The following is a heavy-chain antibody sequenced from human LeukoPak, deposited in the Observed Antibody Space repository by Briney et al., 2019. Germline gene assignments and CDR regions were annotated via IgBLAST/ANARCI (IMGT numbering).Heavy chain of an antibody. CDR1: GFTFDDYA. V-gene: IGHV3-9*01. J-gene: IGHJ4*02. CDR3: AKGRRGFGFGGGNYFDY. Sequence: GGSLRLSCAASGFTFDDYAMHWVRHAPGKGLEWVSGINWSSGSIGYADSVKGRFTISRDNAKNSLYLQMNSLRTEDTALYYCAKGRRGFGFGGGNYFDYWGQGTLVTVSS. D-gene: IGHD3-10*01. CDR2: INWSSGSI.